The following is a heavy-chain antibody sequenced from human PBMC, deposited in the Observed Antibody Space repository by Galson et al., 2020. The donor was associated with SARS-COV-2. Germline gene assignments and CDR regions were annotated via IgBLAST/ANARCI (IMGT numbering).Heavy chain of an antibody. J-gene: IGHJ6*02. D-gene: IGHD3-10*01. Sequence: TGESLRLSCVASGFTFNNYDMNWVRQAPGRGLEWVSYISTSGTTTYYADSVKGRFTVSRDNAKNSVYLQMNSLRAEDTALYYCARELILTRGISPYFSGLDVWGRGTTVTVSS. CDR2: ISTSGTTT. V-gene: IGHV3-48*03. CDR1: GFTFNNYD. CDR3: ARELILTRGISPYFSGLDV.